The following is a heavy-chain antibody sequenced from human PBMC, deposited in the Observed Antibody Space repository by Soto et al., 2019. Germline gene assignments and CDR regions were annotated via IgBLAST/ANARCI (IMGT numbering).Heavy chain of an antibody. V-gene: IGHV3-30-3*01. J-gene: IGHJ6*02. CDR1: GFTFSSYA. D-gene: IGHD4-17*01. CDR2: ISYDGSNK. CDR3: ARDASGDYLPREYYYYGMDV. Sequence: QVQLVESGGGVVQPGRSLRLSCAASGFTFSSYAMHWVRQAPGKGLEWVAVISYDGSNKYYADSVKGRFTISRDNSKNTLYLQMNSLRAEDTAVYYCARDASGDYLPREYYYYGMDVWGQGTTVTVSS.